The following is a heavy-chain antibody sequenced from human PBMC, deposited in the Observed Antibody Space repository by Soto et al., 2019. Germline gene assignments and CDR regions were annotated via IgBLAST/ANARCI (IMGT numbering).Heavy chain of an antibody. D-gene: IGHD6-13*01. V-gene: IGHV3-15*01. Sequence: GGSLTLSCAASGFTFSNAWMSWVRQAPGKGLEWVGRIKSKTDGGTTDYAAPVKGRFTISRDNSKNPLYLQMNSLRAEDTAVYYFAKLDQYSSSQGYWGQGTLVTVSS. CDR2: IKSKTDGGTT. CDR3: AKLDQYSSSQGY. J-gene: IGHJ4*02. CDR1: GFTFSNAW.